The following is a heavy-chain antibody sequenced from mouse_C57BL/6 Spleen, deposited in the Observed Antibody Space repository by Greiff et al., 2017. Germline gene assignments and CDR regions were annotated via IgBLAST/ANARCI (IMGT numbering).Heavy chain of an antibody. J-gene: IGHJ3*01. CDR3: ERRDRSGPWFGY. CDR1: GFTFSDYG. Sequence: EVHLVESWGGLVQPGGSLKLSCAASGFTFSDYGMAWVRQAPRKGPEWVAFISNLAYSIYYAATVTGRFTISRENAKNTLYLEMSSLRSEDTAMYYCERRDRSGPWFGYWGQVTLVTVS. CDR2: ISNLAYSI. V-gene: IGHV5-15*04. D-gene: IGHD3-2*02.